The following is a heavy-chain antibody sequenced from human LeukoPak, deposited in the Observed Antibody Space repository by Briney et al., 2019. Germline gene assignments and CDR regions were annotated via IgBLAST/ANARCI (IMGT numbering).Heavy chain of an antibody. J-gene: IGHJ3*02. CDR2: INTDGSST. V-gene: IGHV3-74*01. CDR3: ARGFDI. Sequence: GGSMRLSCAVSGFTLNNYAMRWVRQAPGKGLVWVSRINTDGSSTTYADSVKGRFTISRDNAKNTLYLQMNSLRVEDTAVYYCARGFDIWGQGTMVTVSS. CDR1: GFTLNNYA.